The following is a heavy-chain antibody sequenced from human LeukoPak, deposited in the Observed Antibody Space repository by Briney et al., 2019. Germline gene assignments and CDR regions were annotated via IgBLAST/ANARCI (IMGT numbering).Heavy chain of an antibody. Sequence: SETLSLTCTVSGGSISGSSYYWGWIRQPPGKGLEWIGDIYYTGSSYYSPSLKSRVSVSVDTSKNQFSLKLTSVTAADTALYYCARHGPPTQTMFFDFWGQGALVIVSS. CDR2: IYYTGSS. V-gene: IGHV4-39*01. CDR3: ARHGPPTQTMFFDF. J-gene: IGHJ4*02. CDR1: GGSISGSSYY. D-gene: IGHD3-10*02.